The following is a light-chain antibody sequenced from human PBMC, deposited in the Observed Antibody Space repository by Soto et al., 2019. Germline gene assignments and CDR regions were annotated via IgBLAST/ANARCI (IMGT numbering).Light chain of an antibody. CDR1: QSLSSN. V-gene: IGKV3-15*01. CDR2: GAS. Sequence: EIVMTQSPATLSVSPGERATLSCRASQSLSSNLAWYQQKPGQAPRLLIYGASTRATGIPARFSGSGSGTEFTLTISSLQSEDFAIYYCQQYHNWPAFGQGTKVEIK. CDR3: QQYHNWPA. J-gene: IGKJ1*01.